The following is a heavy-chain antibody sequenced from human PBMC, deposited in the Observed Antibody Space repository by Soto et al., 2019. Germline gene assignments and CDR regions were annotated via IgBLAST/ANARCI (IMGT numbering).Heavy chain of an antibody. CDR1: GFTFNNYA. Sequence: GGSLRLSCAASGFTFNNYAMTWVRQAPGKGLEWVAGISGGGGSTYYADSLKGRFTISRDNSKNTLYVQMNSLRAADTAVYYCARTESSGWSTRYGMDVWGQGTTVTVSS. CDR2: ISGGGGST. D-gene: IGHD6-19*01. CDR3: ARTESSGWSTRYGMDV. V-gene: IGHV3-23*01. J-gene: IGHJ6*02.